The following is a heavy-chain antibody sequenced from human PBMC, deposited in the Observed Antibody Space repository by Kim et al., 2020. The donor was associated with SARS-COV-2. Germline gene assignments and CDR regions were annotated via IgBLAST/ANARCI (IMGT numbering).Heavy chain of an antibody. CDR1: GYTFTSYG. V-gene: IGHV1-18*01. J-gene: IGHJ4*02. CDR3: ARVSPHIVVVTPEEG. D-gene: IGHD2-21*02. Sequence: ASVKVSCKASGYTFTSYGISWVRQAPGQGLEWMGWISAYNGNTNYAQKLQGRVTMTTDTSTSTAYMELRSLRSDDTAVYYCARVSPHIVVVTPEEGWGQGTLVTVSS. CDR2: ISAYNGNT.